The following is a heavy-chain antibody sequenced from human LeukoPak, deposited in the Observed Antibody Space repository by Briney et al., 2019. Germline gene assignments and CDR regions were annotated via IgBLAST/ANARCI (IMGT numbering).Heavy chain of an antibody. D-gene: IGHD4-23*01. CDR1: GGSITNLNYY. CDR2: IYTSGGT. J-gene: IGHJ3*01. V-gene: IGHV4-61*02. Sequence: SETLSLTCTVSGGSITNLNYYWTWIRQPVGKRLEWIGRIYTSGGTDYNPSLKTRATLSVDKSKNQFSLNLASLTAPDTALYYCAGRGSNSGTFDVWGPGTFVTVSS. CDR3: AGRGSNSGTFDV.